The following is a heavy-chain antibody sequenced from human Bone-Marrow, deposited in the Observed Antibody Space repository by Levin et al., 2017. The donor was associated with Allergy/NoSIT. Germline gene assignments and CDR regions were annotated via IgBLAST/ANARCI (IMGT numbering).Heavy chain of an antibody. CDR3: AKCRGGAWYYSDY. Sequence: GGSLRLSCAASEFTFSNYAMSWVRQTPGKGLEWVSTMDASGDGTFYADSVRGRFSISRDNSKNTLYLQMNSLRAEDTAVYFCAKCRGGAWYYSDYWGQGTLVTVSS. CDR2: MDASGDGT. D-gene: IGHD2-15*01. V-gene: IGHV3-23*01. J-gene: IGHJ4*02. CDR1: EFTFSNYA.